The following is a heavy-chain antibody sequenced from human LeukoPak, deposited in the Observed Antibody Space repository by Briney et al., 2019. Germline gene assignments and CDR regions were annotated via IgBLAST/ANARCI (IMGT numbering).Heavy chain of an antibody. CDR3: ARGGGGRYFDY. J-gene: IGHJ4*02. V-gene: IGHV4-34*01. Sequence: PSETLSLTCAVYGGSSSGYYWSWIRQPPGKGLEWIGEINHSGSTNYNPSLKSRVTISVDTSKSQFSLKLSSVTAADTAVYYCARGGGGRYFDYWGQGTLVTVSS. D-gene: IGHD3-16*01. CDR1: GGSSSGYY. CDR2: INHSGST.